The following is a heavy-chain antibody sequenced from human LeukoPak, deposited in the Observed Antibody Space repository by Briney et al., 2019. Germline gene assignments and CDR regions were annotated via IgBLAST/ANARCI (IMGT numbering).Heavy chain of an antibody. CDR3: LRGADGYGVFDY. Sequence: GGSLRLSCAASGFTFSSYSMNWVRQAPGKGLVWVSRINSVGSTTNYADSVRGRFTVSRDNAKNTLYLQLNSLTVEDTAVYYCLRGADGYGVFDYWGQGSLVTVSA. CDR1: GFTFSSYS. V-gene: IGHV3-74*01. D-gene: IGHD5-24*01. CDR2: INSVGSTT. J-gene: IGHJ4*02.